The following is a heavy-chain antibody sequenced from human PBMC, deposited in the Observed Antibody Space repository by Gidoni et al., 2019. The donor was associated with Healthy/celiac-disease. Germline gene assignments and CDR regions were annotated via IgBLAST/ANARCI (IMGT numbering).Heavy chain of an antibody. J-gene: IGHJ2*01. CDR1: GGTFSSYA. CDR3: AGGGTTRSVYFDL. D-gene: IGHD4-17*01. Sequence: SSVKVSCKASGGTFSSYAISWVRQAPGQGLEWMGGIIPIFGSSNYAQKFQGRITITADESTSTAYMELSSLRSEDTAVYYFAGGGTTRSVYFDLWGRGTLVTVSS. CDR2: IIPIFGSS. V-gene: IGHV1-69*01.